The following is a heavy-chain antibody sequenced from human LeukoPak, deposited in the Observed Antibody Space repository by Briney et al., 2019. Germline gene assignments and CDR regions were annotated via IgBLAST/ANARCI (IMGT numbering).Heavy chain of an antibody. CDR3: ARGEDEHYYDSSGRSVDY. Sequence: ASVKVSCKASGYTFTGYYMHWVRQAPGQGLEWMGWMNPNSGGTNYAQKFQGRVTMTRDTSISTAYMELSRLRSDDTAVYYCARGEDEHYYDSSGRSVDYWGQGTLVTVSS. V-gene: IGHV1-2*02. CDR2: MNPNSGGT. CDR1: GYTFTGYY. J-gene: IGHJ4*02. D-gene: IGHD3-22*01.